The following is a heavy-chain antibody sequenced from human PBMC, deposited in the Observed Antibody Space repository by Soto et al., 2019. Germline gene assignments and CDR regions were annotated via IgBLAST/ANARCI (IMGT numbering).Heavy chain of an antibody. CDR1: GYTFTSYA. V-gene: IGHV1-3*01. CDR2: INAGNGNT. CDR3: ATKGRWYVGYYYYGMDV. D-gene: IGHD6-13*01. Sequence: ASVKVSCKASGYTFTSYAMHWVRQAPGQRLEWMGWINAGNGNTKYSQKFQGRVTITRDTSASTAYMELRSLRSDDTAVYYCATKGRWYVGYYYYGMDVWGQGTTVTVSS. J-gene: IGHJ6*02.